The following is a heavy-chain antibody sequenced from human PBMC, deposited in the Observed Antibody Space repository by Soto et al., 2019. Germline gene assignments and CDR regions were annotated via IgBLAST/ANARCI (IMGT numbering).Heavy chain of an antibody. J-gene: IGHJ5*02. D-gene: IGHD4-4*01. CDR1: GFTFSSYA. CDR2: ISGSGGST. CDR3: AKFWVEYSNYGWFDP. Sequence: GGSLRLSCAASGFTFSSYAMSWVRQAPGKGLEWVSAISGSGGSTYYADSVKGRFTISRDNSKNTLYLQMNSLRAEDTAVYYCAKFWVEYSNYGWFDPWGQGTLVTVSS. V-gene: IGHV3-23*01.